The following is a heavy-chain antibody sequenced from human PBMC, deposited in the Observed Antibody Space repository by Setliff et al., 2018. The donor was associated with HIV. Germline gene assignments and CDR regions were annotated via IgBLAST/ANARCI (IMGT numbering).Heavy chain of an antibody. CDR3: ARGFSGDYVFTGYVDV. CDR1: GGSLSGYY. CDR2: INHRGRT. Sequence: SETLSLTCAVYGGSLSGYYWSWIRQAPGKGLEWIGEINHRGRTRYNPSLKSRVTISVETSKNQFSLRVNSVTAADTAFYYCARGFSGDYVFTGYVDVWGKGTTVTVSS. V-gene: IGHV4-34*01. D-gene: IGHD3-3*01. J-gene: IGHJ6*03.